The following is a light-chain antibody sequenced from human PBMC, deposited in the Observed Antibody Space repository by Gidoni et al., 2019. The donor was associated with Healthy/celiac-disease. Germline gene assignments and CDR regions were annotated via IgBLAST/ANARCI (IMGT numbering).Light chain of an antibody. J-gene: IGKJ2*01. CDR3: QQYYSTPPT. Sequence: DIVRTQSPDSLAVSLGERATINCKSSQSVLYSSNNKNYLAWYQQKPGQPPKLLIYWASTRESGVPDRCSGSASGTDFTLTISSLQAEDVAVYYCQQYYSTPPTFGQGTKLEIK. CDR1: QSVLYSSNNKNY. V-gene: IGKV4-1*01. CDR2: WAS.